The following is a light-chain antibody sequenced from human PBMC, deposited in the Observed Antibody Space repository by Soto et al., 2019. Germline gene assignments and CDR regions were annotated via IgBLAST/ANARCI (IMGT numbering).Light chain of an antibody. CDR2: ATN. J-gene: IGLJ1*01. CDR1: SSNIGSDYD. CDR3: QTYDTRRNGFYV. V-gene: IGLV1-40*01. Sequence: QSVLTQPPSVSGAPGQRVTISCTGSSSNIGSDYDVPWYQQLPGPAPRLLIYATNNLPSGVPDRFSGSKSGTSASLAITGLQAEDEAEYYCQTYDTRRNGFYVFGSGTKLTVL.